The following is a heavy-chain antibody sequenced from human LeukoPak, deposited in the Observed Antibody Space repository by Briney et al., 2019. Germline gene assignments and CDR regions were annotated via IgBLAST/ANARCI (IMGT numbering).Heavy chain of an antibody. CDR1: GFTFSRYA. J-gene: IGHJ4*02. CDR3: AKDSSGWYDCFDY. V-gene: IGHV3-23*01. Sequence: PGGSLRLSCAASGFTFSRYAMSWVRQAPGKGLEWVSAISGSGGSTYYADSVKGRFTISRDNSKNTLYLQMTSLRAEDTAVYHCAKDSSGWYDCFDYWGQGTLVTVSS. D-gene: IGHD6-19*01. CDR2: ISGSGGST.